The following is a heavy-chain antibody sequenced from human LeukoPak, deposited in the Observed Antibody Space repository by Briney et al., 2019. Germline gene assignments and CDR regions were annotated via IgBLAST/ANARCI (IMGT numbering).Heavy chain of an antibody. D-gene: IGHD3-10*01. CDR3: ARVFDSGSRAYFYYMDV. CDR1: GGSIRGYY. J-gene: IGHJ6*03. CDR2: IYSSGST. Sequence: PSETLSLTCNVSGGSIRGYYWSWIRQPPGKVLEWIGYIYSSGSTNYNPSLKSRVTMSVDTSKNQFSLKVSSVTAADTAVYYCARVFDSGSRAYFYYMDVWGKGTTVTISS. V-gene: IGHV4-59*01.